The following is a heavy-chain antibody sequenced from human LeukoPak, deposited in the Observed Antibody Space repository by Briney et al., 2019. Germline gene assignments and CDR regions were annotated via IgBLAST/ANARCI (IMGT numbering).Heavy chain of an antibody. V-gene: IGHV4-59*08. Sequence: SETLSLTCLVSVGSLSGYYWSWIRPPPGKGLEWIGYVYYGGSTNSNPSLNSRVTISEDTSKNQFSLKLSSVTAADTAVYYCARHERCCADCYSGGFDSWGQGTLVTVSS. J-gene: IGHJ4*02. D-gene: IGHD2-21*02. CDR2: VYYGGST. CDR3: ARHERCCADCYSGGFDS. CDR1: VGSLSGYY.